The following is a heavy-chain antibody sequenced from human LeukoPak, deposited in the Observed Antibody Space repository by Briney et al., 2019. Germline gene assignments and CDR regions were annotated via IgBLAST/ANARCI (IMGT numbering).Heavy chain of an antibody. D-gene: IGHD6-19*01. CDR1: GFTFSSYS. J-gene: IGHJ4*02. CDR2: ISSSSSTI. CDR3: ARDLAVAGVFDY. Sequence: PGGPLRLSCAAAGFTFSSYSMNRVRQAPGKGLEWVSYISSSSSTIYYADSVKGRFTISRDNAKNSLYLQMNSLRAEDTAVYYCARDLAVAGVFDYWGQGTLVTVSS. V-gene: IGHV3-48*01.